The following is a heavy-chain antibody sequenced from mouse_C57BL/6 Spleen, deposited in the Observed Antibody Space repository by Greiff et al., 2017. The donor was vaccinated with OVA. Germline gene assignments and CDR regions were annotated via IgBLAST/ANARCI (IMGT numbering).Heavy chain of an antibody. V-gene: IGHV1-26*01. Sequence: VQLQQSGPELVKPGASVKISCKASGYTFTDYYMNWVKQSHGKSLEWIGDINPNNGGTSYNQKFKGKATLTVDKSSSTAYMELRSLTSEDSAVYYCARRGYLAMDYWGQGTSVTVSS. CDR2: INPNNGGT. CDR3: ARRGYLAMDY. J-gene: IGHJ4*01. CDR1: GYTFTDYY.